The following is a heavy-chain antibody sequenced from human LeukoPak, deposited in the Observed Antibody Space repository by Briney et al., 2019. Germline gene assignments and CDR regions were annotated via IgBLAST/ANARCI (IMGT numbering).Heavy chain of an antibody. CDR1: GSSISSYY. V-gene: IGHV4-59*01. CDR2: IYYGGST. J-gene: IGHJ4*02. D-gene: IGHD1-20*01. Sequence: SETLSLTCTVSGSSISSYYWSWIRQPPGKGLEWIGYIYYGGSTNYNPSLKSRVTISVDTSKNQFSLKLSSVTAADTAVYYCARGNWFTFDYWGQGTLVTVSS. CDR3: ARGNWFTFDY.